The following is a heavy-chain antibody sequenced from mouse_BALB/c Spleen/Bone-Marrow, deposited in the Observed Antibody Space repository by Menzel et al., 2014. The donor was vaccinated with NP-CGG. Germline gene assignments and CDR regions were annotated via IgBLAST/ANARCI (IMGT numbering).Heavy chain of an antibody. CDR2: ILPGSGST. V-gene: IGHV1-9*01. Sequence: VQLQQSGAELTKPGASVKISCKATGYTFSSYWIEWVKQRPGHGLEWIGEILPGSGSTNYNEKFKGKATFTADTSSNTAYMQLSSLTSEDSAVYYCARGIDYYAMDYWGQGPSVTVSS. J-gene: IGHJ4*01. CDR1: GYTFSSYW. CDR3: ARGIDYYAMDY.